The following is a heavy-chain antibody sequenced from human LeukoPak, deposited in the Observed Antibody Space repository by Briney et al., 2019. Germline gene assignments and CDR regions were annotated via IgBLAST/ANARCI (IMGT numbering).Heavy chain of an antibody. Sequence: PSETLSLTCTVSGYSISSGHYRGWIRQPPGKGLEWLASIYHSGTIYYNPSLKSRVTISVDTSKNQFSLKLTSVTAADTAVYYCARGLGRQQLVSPFDYWGQGTLVTVSS. CDR2: IYHSGTI. V-gene: IGHV4-38-2*02. J-gene: IGHJ4*02. D-gene: IGHD6-13*01. CDR3: ARGLGRQQLVSPFDY. CDR1: GYSISSGHY.